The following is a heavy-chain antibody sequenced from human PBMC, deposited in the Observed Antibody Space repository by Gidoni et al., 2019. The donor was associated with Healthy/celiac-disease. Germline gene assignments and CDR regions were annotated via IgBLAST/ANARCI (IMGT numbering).Heavy chain of an antibody. CDR3: ARDVHQDYSSGWSHIFDY. J-gene: IGHJ4*02. D-gene: IGHD6-19*01. V-gene: IGHV4-39*02. Sequence: QLQLQESGPGLVKPSETLSLTCTVSGGSISSSSYYWGWTRQPPGKGLEWIGSIYYSGSTYYNPSLKSRVTISVDTSKNQFSLKLSSVTAADTAVYYCARDVHQDYSSGWSHIFDYWGQGTLVTVSS. CDR2: IYYSGST. CDR1: GGSISSSSYY.